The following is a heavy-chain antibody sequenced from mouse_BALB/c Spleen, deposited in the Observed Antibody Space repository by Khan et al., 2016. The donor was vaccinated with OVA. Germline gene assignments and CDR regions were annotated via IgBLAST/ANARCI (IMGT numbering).Heavy chain of an antibody. CDR1: GYTFTTYW. CDR3: GRRGVYGIFAY. D-gene: IGHD2-1*01. CDR2: INPSTGYT. Sequence: VQLQQSGAELAKPGASVKMSCKASGYTFTTYWLHWVKQRPGQGLDWIGYINPSTGYTEYNQKFKDKATLTADKSSSTAYMQLNSLTSEDSAVYYCGRRGVYGIFAYWGQGTLVTVSA. J-gene: IGHJ3*01. V-gene: IGHV1-7*01.